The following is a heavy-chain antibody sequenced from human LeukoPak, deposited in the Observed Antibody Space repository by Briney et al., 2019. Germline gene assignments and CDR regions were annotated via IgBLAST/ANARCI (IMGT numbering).Heavy chain of an antibody. CDR3: ARVYDSSGYYRGYAFDI. D-gene: IGHD3-22*01. CDR1: GGSISSYY. V-gene: IGHV4-59*12. Sequence: SETLSLTCTVSGGSISSYYWSWIRQPPGKGLEWIGSIYYSVSTYYNPSLKSRVTILVDTSKNQFSLKLSSVTAADTAVYYCARVYDSSGYYRGYAFDIWGQGTMVTVSS. J-gene: IGHJ3*02. CDR2: IYYSVST.